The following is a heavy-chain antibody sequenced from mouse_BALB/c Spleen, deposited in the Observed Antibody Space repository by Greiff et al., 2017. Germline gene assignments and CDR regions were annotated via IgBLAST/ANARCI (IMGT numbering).Heavy chain of an antibody. J-gene: IGHJ3*01. CDR3: ARVYDYGGTY. CDR2: IDPANGNT. V-gene: IGHV14-3*02. Sequence: VQLKESGPELVKPGASVKLSCTASGFNIKDTYMHWVKQRPEQGLEWIGRIDPANGNTKYDPKFQGKATITADTSSNTAYLQLSSLTSEDTAVYYCARVYDYGGTYWGQGTLVTVSA. CDR1: GFNIKDTY. D-gene: IGHD2-4*01.